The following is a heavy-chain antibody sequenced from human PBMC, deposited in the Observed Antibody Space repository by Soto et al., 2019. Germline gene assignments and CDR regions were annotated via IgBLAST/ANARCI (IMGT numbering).Heavy chain of an antibody. Sequence: QVQLVESGGGVVQPGRSLRLSCAASGFIFRTYGMHWVRQAPGKGLEWVAVIWYDGSNKYYADSVKGRFTISRDNSKNTLSLQMNSLRAEDTAVYYCARDLVAARPYFDYWGQGTLVTVSS. CDR3: ARDLVAARPYFDY. J-gene: IGHJ4*02. CDR2: IWYDGSNK. D-gene: IGHD6-6*01. CDR1: GFIFRTYG. V-gene: IGHV3-33*01.